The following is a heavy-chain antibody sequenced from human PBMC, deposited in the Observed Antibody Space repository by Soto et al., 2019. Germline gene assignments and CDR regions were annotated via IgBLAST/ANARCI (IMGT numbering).Heavy chain of an antibody. CDR2: IYPGDSDT. CDR3: ARIGAGPNYYYYYGMDV. Sequence: PGESLKISCQGSGYSFTSYWIGWVRQMPGKGLEWMGIIYPGDSDTRYSPSFQGQVTISADKSISTAYLQWSSLKASDTAMYYCARIGAGPNYYYYYGMDVWGQGTTVTVSS. D-gene: IGHD6-13*01. V-gene: IGHV5-51*01. CDR1: GYSFTSYW. J-gene: IGHJ6*02.